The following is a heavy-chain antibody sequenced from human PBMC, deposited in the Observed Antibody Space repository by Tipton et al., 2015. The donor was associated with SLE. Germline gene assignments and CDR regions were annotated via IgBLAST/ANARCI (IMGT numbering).Heavy chain of an antibody. Sequence: TLSLTCAVSGGSISSNNWWSWIRQPPGKGLEWIGEINHSGSTNCNPSLKSRVTISVDTSKTQFSLKLSSVTAADTAVYYCAREMHGDYEDAFDIWGQGTMVTVSS. V-gene: IGHV4-4*02. D-gene: IGHD4-17*01. CDR3: AREMHGDYEDAFDI. CDR2: INHSGST. J-gene: IGHJ3*02. CDR1: GGSISSNNW.